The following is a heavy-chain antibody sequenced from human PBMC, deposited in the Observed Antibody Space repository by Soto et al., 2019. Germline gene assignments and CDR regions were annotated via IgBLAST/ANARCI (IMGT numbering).Heavy chain of an antibody. V-gene: IGHV4-39*01. CDR2: IYYTGST. Sequence: SETLSLTCTVSGGSITSSSYYWGWIRQPPGKGLEWIGSIYYTGSTYYNPSLKSRVTISVDTSKNQFSLKLSSVTAADTAMYYCARHRDRGVQYYYYGMDVWGQGTTVTVSS. D-gene: IGHD3-10*01. J-gene: IGHJ6*02. CDR1: GGSITSSSYY. CDR3: ARHRDRGVQYYYYGMDV.